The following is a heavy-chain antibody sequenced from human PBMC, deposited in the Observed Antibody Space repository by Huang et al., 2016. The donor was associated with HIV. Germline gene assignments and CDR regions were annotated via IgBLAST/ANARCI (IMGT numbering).Heavy chain of an antibody. Sequence: EVQLVESGGGVVQPGGSLRLSCAASGFSISSYWMHWVRQAPGKGLGWVSRINRDGSSTSYADSVKGRFTISRDNAKNTLYLQMNSLRAEDTAVYYCARDPRIQSWLNFFDYWGQGTLVSVSS. CDR3: ARDPRIQSWLNFFDY. CDR1: GFSISSYW. D-gene: IGHD3-22*01. CDR2: INRDGSST. J-gene: IGHJ4*02. V-gene: IGHV3-74*01.